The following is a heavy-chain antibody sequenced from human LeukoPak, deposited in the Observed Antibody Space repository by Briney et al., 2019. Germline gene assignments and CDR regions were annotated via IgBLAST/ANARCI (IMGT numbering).Heavy chain of an antibody. D-gene: IGHD3-3*01. CDR1: GGSISSGGYY. V-gene: IGHV4-31*03. J-gene: IGHJ6*02. Sequence: SQTLSLTCTVSGGSISSGGYYWSWIRQHPGKGLEWIGYIYYSGGTYYNPSLKSRDTISVDTSKNQFTLKLSSVTAADTAVYYCARDHLGDFWGYYYYGMDVWGQGTTVTVSS. CDR3: ARDHLGDFWGYYYYGMDV. CDR2: IYYSGGT.